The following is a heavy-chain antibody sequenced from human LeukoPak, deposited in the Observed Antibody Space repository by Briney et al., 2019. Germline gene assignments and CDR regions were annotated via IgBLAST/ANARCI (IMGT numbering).Heavy chain of an antibody. CDR1: GFTFSNYA. Sequence: GGSLRPSCSASGFTFSNYAMHWVRQAPGKGLEWVAVISYDGGNKFYADSVKGRFSISRDNSKNTLYLQMNSLRAEDTAVYYCAKIVGAIWGFFDYWGQGTLVTVSS. J-gene: IGHJ4*02. CDR2: ISYDGGNK. CDR3: AKIVGAIWGFFDY. V-gene: IGHV3-30*18. D-gene: IGHD5-12*01.